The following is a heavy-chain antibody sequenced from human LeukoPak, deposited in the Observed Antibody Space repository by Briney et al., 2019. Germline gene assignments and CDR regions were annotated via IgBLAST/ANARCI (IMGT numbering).Heavy chain of an antibody. CDR2: IGTAGNT. V-gene: IGHV3-13*01. CDR3: ARVYYYDSSGYRYYFDY. J-gene: IGHJ4*02. Sequence: GGSLRLSCAAPGFTFSSYDMHWVRQATGKGLEWVSAIGTAGNTYYPGSVKGRFTISRENAKNFLYLQMNSLRAGVTAVYYCARVYYYDSSGYRYYFDYWGQGTLVTVSS. CDR1: GFTFSSYD. D-gene: IGHD3-22*01.